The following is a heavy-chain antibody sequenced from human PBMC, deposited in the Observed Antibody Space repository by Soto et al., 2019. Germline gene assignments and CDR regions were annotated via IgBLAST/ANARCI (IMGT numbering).Heavy chain of an antibody. CDR1: GGTFSSYA. J-gene: IGHJ6*02. D-gene: IGHD4-17*01. CDR2: IIPIFGTA. CDR3: ARVPPDYGDYYYYGMDV. Sequence: QVQLVQSGAVVKKPGSSVKVSCKASGGTFSSYAISWVRQAPGQGLEWMGGIIPIFGTANYAQKFQGRVTITADESTSTAYMELSSLRSEDTAVYYCARVPPDYGDYYYYGMDVWGQGTTVTVSS. V-gene: IGHV1-69*01.